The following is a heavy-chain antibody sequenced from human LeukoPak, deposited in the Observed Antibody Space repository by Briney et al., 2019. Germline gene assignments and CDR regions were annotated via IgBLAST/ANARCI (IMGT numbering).Heavy chain of an antibody. J-gene: IGHJ4*02. V-gene: IGHV3-23*01. Sequence: GGSLRLSCTASKFTFSNYGMQWVRQAPGKGLEWVATVSGSGDRMYHADSVKGRFTISRDNSKNTIYLQMDSLRAEDTALYYCAKAAAAPGFDFWGQGTLVTVSS. D-gene: IGHD6-13*01. CDR1: KFTFSNYG. CDR3: AKAAAAPGFDF. CDR2: VSGSGDRM.